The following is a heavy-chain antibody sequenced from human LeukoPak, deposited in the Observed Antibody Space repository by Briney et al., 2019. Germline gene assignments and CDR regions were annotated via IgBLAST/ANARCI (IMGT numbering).Heavy chain of an antibody. Sequence: GGSLRLSCAASGFTFSSYAMSWVRQAPGKGVEWLSAISGSGGSTYYADSVKGRFTISRDNSKNTLYLQMNSLRAEDTAVYYCAKNGDYDEVDPTDYWGQGTLVTVSS. V-gene: IGHV3-23*01. CDR1: GFTFSSYA. CDR2: ISGSGGST. J-gene: IGHJ4*02. D-gene: IGHD3-22*01. CDR3: AKNGDYDEVDPTDY.